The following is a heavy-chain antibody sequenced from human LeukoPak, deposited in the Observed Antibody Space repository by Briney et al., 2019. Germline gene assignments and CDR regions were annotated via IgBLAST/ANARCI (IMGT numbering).Heavy chain of an antibody. CDR1: GFTFSTYD. Sequence: PGGSLRLSCAASGFTFSTYDMHWVRQATGKGLEWVSGMGKTAGDTYYSGSVKGGFTISRENAKNSVYLEMNSLEAGDTAVYYCARGAAGFDYWGQGTLVSVSS. V-gene: IGHV3-13*04. J-gene: IGHJ4*02. CDR3: ARGAAGFDY. D-gene: IGHD6-13*01. CDR2: MGKTAGDT.